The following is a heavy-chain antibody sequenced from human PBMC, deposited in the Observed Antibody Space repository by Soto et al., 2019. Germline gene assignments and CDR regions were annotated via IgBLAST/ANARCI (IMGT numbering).Heavy chain of an antibody. J-gene: IGHJ4*02. V-gene: IGHV1-18*01. CDR3: ARDLAYIREY. D-gene: IGHD3-10*01. CDR2: ISTAHSDI. CDR1: GFTFTSYG. Sequence: ASVKVSCKASGFTFTSYGINWVRQAPGQGLEWMGWISTAHSDIGYAQKFQGRVTMTTDTSTSTAFMEMRSLTSDDTAVYYCARDLAYIREYWGQGTQVTVSS.